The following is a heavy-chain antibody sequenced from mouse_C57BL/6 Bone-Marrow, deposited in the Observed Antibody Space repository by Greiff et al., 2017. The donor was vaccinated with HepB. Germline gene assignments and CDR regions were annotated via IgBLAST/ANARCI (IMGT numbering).Heavy chain of an antibody. CDR1: GYTFTSYW. Sequence: VQLKQPGAELVRPGSSVKLSCKASGYTFTSYWMDWVKQRPGQGLEWIGNIYPSDSETHYNQKFKDKATLTVDKSSSTAYMQLSSLTSEDSAVYYCARYYGRGFDYWGQGTTLTVTS. CDR3: ARYYGRGFDY. J-gene: IGHJ2*01. D-gene: IGHD1-1*01. V-gene: IGHV1-61*01. CDR2: IYPSDSET.